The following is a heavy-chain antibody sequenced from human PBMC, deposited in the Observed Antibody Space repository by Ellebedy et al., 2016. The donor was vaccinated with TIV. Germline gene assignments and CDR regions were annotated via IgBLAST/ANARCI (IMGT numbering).Heavy chain of an antibody. CDR2: ISYDGSDK. J-gene: IGHJ3*02. D-gene: IGHD3-9*01. CDR3: AKEGDEILTGNYKGAAFDI. V-gene: IGHV3-30*18. Sequence: GESLKISCAASGFTFSDYGMHWVRQAPGKGLEWVALISYDGSDKYYSNSVKGRFTIFRDNSKNTLYVHINSLRVEDTAVYYCAKEGDEILTGNYKGAAFDIWGQGTMVTVSS. CDR1: GFTFSDYG.